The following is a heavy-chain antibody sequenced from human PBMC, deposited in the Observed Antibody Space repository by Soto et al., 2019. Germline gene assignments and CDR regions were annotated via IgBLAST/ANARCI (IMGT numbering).Heavy chain of an antibody. CDR1: GYTFTSYD. V-gene: IGHV1-8*01. CDR2: MNPNSGNT. Sequence: ASVKVSCKASGYTFTSYDINWVRQATGQGLEWMGWMNPNSGNTGYAQKFQGRVTMTRNTSISTAYMELSSLRSEDTAVYYCASIAAVATRDYYYYGMDVWGQGTTVTVSS. CDR3: ASIAAVATRDYYYYGMDV. D-gene: IGHD5-12*01. J-gene: IGHJ6*02.